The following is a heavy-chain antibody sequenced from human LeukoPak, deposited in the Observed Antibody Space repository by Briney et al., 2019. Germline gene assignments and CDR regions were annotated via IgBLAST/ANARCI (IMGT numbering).Heavy chain of an antibody. J-gene: IGHJ4*02. V-gene: IGHV3-11*04. CDR1: GFSFSDYY. CDR2: MSSSGYTI. CDR3: AKGQSSYYDSSGSIDS. Sequence: PGGSLRLSCEASGFSFSDYYVTWIRQAPGKGLELLSYMSSSGYTIYYADSVKGRFTISRDNAKNSLYLQMNSLRVEDTALYYCAKGQSSYYDSSGSIDSWGQGTLVTVSS. D-gene: IGHD3-22*01.